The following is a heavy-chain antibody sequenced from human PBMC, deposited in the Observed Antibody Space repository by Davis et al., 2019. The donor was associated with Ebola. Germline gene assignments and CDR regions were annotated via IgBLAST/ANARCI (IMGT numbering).Heavy chain of an antibody. V-gene: IGHV4-4*02. D-gene: IGHD6-13*01. CDR1: GASISDNYR. J-gene: IGHJ5*02. Sequence: PSETLSPTCAVSGASISDNYRWNWVRQSPEKGLEWIGEIHHGGTTNYNSSVKSRVTMSLDTSNNQFSLNLRSVTAADTAVYFCARALRQLDPLDLWGQGTLVTVSS. CDR3: ARALRQLDPLDL. CDR2: IHHGGTT.